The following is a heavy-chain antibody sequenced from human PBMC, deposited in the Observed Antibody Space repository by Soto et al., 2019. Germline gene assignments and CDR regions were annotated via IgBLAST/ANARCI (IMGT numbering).Heavy chain of an antibody. Sequence: SETLSLTCTVSGGSISSGDYYWSWIRQPPGKGLEWIGYIYYSGSTYYNPSLKSRVTISVDTSKNQFSLKLSSVTAADTAVYYCASGGVDSSSWFDPWGQGTLVTVS. CDR1: GGSISSGDYY. D-gene: IGHD6-13*01. J-gene: IGHJ5*02. V-gene: IGHV4-30-4*01. CDR3: ASGGVDSSSWFDP. CDR2: IYYSGST.